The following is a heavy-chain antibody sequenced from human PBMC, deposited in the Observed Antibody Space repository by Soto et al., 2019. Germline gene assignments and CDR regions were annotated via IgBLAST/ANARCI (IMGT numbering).Heavy chain of an antibody. Sequence: ASVKVSCKASGYTFTGYYMHWVRQAPGQGLEWLGWINPNSGGTNYAQKFQGWVTMTRDTSISTAYMELSRLRSDDTAVYYCASEMESTAVTSYYYYYGMEVWGQGTTVTVSS. D-gene: IGHD4-17*01. CDR2: INPNSGGT. CDR1: GYTFTGYY. CDR3: ASEMESTAVTSYYYYYGMEV. V-gene: IGHV1-2*04. J-gene: IGHJ6*02.